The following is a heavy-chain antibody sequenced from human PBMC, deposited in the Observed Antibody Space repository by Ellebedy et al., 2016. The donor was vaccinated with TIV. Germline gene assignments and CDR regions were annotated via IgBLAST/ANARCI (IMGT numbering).Heavy chain of an antibody. V-gene: IGHV3-23*01. CDR2: ISGSGGST. CDR3: ARVLAAPIKGGGTDAFDI. Sequence: GESLKISCAASGFTFSSYAMSWVRQAPGKGLEWVSAISGSGGSTYYADSVKGRFTISRDNAKNTLYLQMNSLRAEDTAVYYCARVLAAPIKGGGTDAFDIWGQGTMVTVSS. CDR1: GFTFSSYA. J-gene: IGHJ3*02. D-gene: IGHD6-13*01.